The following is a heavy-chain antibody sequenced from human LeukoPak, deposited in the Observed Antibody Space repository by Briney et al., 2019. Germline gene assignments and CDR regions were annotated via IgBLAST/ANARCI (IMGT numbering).Heavy chain of an antibody. CDR1: GFTFSSYA. Sequence: GGSLRLSCAASGFTFSSYAMSWVRQAPGKGLEWVSVINGSGGSTYYADSVKGRFTISRDNSKNTLYLQMNSLRAEDTAVYYCAKRSNYVSYYFDYWGQGTLVTVSS. V-gene: IGHV3-23*01. J-gene: IGHJ4*02. CDR3: AKRSNYVSYYFDY. CDR2: INGSGGST. D-gene: IGHD4-11*01.